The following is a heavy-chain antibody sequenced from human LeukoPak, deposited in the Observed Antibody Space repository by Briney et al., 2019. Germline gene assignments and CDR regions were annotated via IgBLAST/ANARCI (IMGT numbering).Heavy chain of an antibody. V-gene: IGHV3-23*01. CDR2: ISDSGSRT. CDR1: GFIFDRYG. CDR3: AKQESSGSYPYYFDY. D-gene: IGHD3-22*01. J-gene: IGHJ4*02. Sequence: PGGSLRLSCAASGFIFDRYGMTWVRQAPGEGLKWVSSISDSGSRTYYADSVKGRFTVSRDNSKNTVYVQMNRLRAEDTAIYYCAKQESSGSYPYYFDYWGQGTLVTVSS.